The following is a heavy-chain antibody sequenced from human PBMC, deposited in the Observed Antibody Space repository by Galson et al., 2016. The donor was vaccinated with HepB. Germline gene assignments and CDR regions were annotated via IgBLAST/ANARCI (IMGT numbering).Heavy chain of an antibody. CDR3: ARDRGRSYDSFDP. CDR1: GFTFSIYT. CDR2: ISSSSTYI. V-gene: IGHV3-21*01. Sequence: SLRLSCAASGFTFSIYTMTWVRQAPGRGLEWVSSISSSSTYIYSAESVKGRFTISRDNAKNSLSLQMNSLRAEDTAVYFRARDRGRSYDSFDPWGQGTLATVSS. D-gene: IGHD3-22*01. J-gene: IGHJ5*02.